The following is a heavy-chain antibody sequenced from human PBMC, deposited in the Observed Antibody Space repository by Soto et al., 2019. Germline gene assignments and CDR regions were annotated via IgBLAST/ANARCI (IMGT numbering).Heavy chain of an antibody. V-gene: IGHV1-18*01. D-gene: IGHD6-6*01. CDR1: GYTFTSYG. CDR2: ISAYNGNT. J-gene: IGHJ5*02. CDR3: PRSRGVAARPVGWFDP. Sequence: GASVKVSCKASGYTFTSYGISWVRQAPGQGLEWMGWISAYNGNTNYAQKLQGRVTMTTDTYTSTAYMELRSLRSDDTAVYYCPRSRGVAARPVGWFDPRGQGTLVTVSS.